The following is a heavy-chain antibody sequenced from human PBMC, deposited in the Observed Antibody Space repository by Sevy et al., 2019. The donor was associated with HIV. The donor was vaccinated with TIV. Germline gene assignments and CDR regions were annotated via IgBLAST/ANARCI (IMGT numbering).Heavy chain of an antibody. CDR2: ISSSSSYI. V-gene: IGHV3-21*01. CDR1: GFTFSSYS. Sequence: GGSLRLSCAASGFTFSSYSMNWVRQAPGKGLEWVSSISSSSSYIYYADSVKGRFTISRDNAKNSLYLQMNSLRAEDTAVYYCALSRYDFWSGYPYYLDYWGQGTLVTVSS. J-gene: IGHJ4*02. CDR3: ALSRYDFWSGYPYYLDY. D-gene: IGHD3-3*01.